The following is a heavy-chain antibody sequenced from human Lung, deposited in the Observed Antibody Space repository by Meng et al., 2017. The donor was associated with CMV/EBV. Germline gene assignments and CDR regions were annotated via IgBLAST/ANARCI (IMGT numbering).Heavy chain of an antibody. CDR1: GGSIWGSKW. CDR2: ISHSART. J-gene: IGHJ6*02. V-gene: IGHV4-4*02. D-gene: IGHD4-17*01. CDR3: ARGVHGDTHYYGMEV. Sequence: SETXSLXXDVSGGSIWGSKWWSWVRQSPGKGLEWLGEISHSARTNYNPSLKRRVTISVERSNNQFSLNLTSMTAADTTLYYCARGVHGDTHYYGMEVWGQGXTVTVSS.